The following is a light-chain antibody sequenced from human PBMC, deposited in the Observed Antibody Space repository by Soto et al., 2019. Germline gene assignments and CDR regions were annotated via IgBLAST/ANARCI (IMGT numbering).Light chain of an antibody. CDR3: GTWDISLSAGHYV. Sequence: QSVLTQPPSVSAAPGQKVTISCSGGSSNIGNNYVSWYQQRPGTAPKLLIYENTKRPPGIPDRFSGSKSGTSATLGITGLQTGDEADYYCGTWDISLSAGHYVFVPGTKVTVL. CDR2: ENT. J-gene: IGLJ1*01. V-gene: IGLV1-51*02. CDR1: SSNIGNNY.